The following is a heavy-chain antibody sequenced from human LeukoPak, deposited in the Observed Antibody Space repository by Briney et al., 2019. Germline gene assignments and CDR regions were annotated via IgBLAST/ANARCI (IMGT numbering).Heavy chain of an antibody. J-gene: IGHJ2*01. Sequence: SETLSLTCAVYGGSFSGYYWSWIRQSPGKGLEWIGEINHSGSTNYNPSLKSRVTISVDTSKNQFSLKLNSVTAADTAVYYCSSRRQYDSSLFWNFDLWGRGTLVTVSS. CDR1: GGSFSGYY. V-gene: IGHV4-34*01. CDR3: SSRRQYDSSLFWNFDL. D-gene: IGHD6-6*01. CDR2: INHSGST.